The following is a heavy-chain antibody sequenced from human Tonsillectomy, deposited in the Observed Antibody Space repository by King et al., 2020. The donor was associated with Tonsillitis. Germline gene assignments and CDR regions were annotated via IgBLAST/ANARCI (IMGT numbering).Heavy chain of an antibody. CDR1: GYTFTGYY. CDR3: ARSGDIALQPRPIPFDTLEFPPPPPEPFDY. J-gene: IGHJ4*02. D-gene: IGHD2-15*01. V-gene: IGHV1-2*02. CDR2: MNPDSGGT. Sequence: DQLVQSGAEVKKPGASVKVSCEASGYTFTGYYMHWVRQAPGQGLEWMGWMNPDSGGTNYAQKFQGRVTMTRDTSISTAYMDLRYLSSDDTAVYYCARSGDIALQPRPIPFDTLEFPPPPPEPFDYWGQGTLVTVSS.